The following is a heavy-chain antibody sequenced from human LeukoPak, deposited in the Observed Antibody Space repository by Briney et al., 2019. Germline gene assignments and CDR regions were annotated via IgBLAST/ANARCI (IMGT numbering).Heavy chain of an antibody. CDR2: ISAYNGNT. CDR3: ARDRSANLGYCSSTSCYGEQFDP. CDR1: RYTLTSYG. D-gene: IGHD2-2*01. V-gene: IGHV1-18*01. J-gene: IGHJ5*02. Sequence: ASVKVSCKASRYTLTSYGISWVRQAPGKGLEWMGWISAYNGNTNYAQKLQGRVTITTDTSTSTAYMELRSLRSDDTAVYYCARDRSANLGYCSSTSCYGEQFDPWGQGTLVTVSS.